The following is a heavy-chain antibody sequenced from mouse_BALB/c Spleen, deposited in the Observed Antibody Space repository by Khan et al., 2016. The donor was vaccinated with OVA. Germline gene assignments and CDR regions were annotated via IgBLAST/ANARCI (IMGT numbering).Heavy chain of an antibody. CDR2: ISYSGST. CDR3: ARNNYYGYYFDY. CDR1: GYSITSNYA. V-gene: IGHV3-2*02. J-gene: IGHJ2*01. Sequence: EVQLQESGPGLVKPSQSLSLTCTVTGYSITSNYAWNWIRQFPGNKLEWMGYISYSGSTSYNPSLKGRISITRDTSKNQFFLQLNSLTTEDTATYYCARNNYYGYYFDYWGQGTTLTVSS. D-gene: IGHD1-1*01.